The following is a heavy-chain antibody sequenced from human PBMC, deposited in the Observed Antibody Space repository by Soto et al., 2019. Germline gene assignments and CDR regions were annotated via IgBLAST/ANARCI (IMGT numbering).Heavy chain of an antibody. CDR1: GFTFSGYS. D-gene: IGHD3-10*01. Sequence: EVQLVESGGGLVKPGGSLRLSCVASGFTFSGYSINWVRQAPGKGLEWVSYISGPSIYIYYADSVKGRFTISRDNAKSAVYLQMNSLRAEDTAVYYCARGFRKGFNVWGRGTTVSVSS. CDR3: ARGFRKGFNV. CDR2: ISGPSIYI. J-gene: IGHJ6*02. V-gene: IGHV3-21*05.